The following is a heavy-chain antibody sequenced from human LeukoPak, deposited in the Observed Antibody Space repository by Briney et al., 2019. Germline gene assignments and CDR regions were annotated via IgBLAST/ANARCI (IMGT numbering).Heavy chain of an antibody. CDR1: GFTFDDYA. J-gene: IGHJ4*02. D-gene: IGHD6-19*01. Sequence: PGGSLRLSCAASGFTFDDYAMHWVRRAPGKGLEWVSGISWNSGSIGYADSVKGRFTISRDNAKNTLYLQMNSLRAEDTAVYYCARGQQWLPDYWGQGTLVTVSS. V-gene: IGHV3-9*01. CDR3: ARGQQWLPDY. CDR2: ISWNSGSI.